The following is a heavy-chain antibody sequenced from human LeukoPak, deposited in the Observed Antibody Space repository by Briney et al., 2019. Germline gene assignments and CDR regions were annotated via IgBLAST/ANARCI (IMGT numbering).Heavy chain of an antibody. V-gene: IGHV4-39*07. CDR2: IYYSGST. Sequence: SETLSLTCTVSGGSISSSSYYWGWIRQPPGKGLEWIGSIYYSGSTYYNPSLKSRVTISVDTSKNQFSLKLSSVTAADTAVYYCARVSGSSSDYWGQGTLVTVSS. CDR1: GGSISSSSYY. CDR3: ARVSGSSSDY. D-gene: IGHD6-6*01. J-gene: IGHJ4*02.